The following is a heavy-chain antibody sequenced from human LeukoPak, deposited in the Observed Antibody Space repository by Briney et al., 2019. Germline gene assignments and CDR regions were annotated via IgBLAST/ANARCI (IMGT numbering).Heavy chain of an antibody. V-gene: IGHV3-23*01. CDR2: ISASGSTT. CDR1: GFTFSMYA. D-gene: IGHD4-23*01. CDR3: AKDLSRYGGNPYFDY. J-gene: IGHJ4*02. Sequence: GGSLRLSCAASGFTFSMYAMSWVRQAPGKGLEWVSTISASGSTTDYADSVKGRVTISRDNSKNTLYLQMNSLRAEDTAVYYCAKDLSRYGGNPYFDYWGQGTLVTVSS.